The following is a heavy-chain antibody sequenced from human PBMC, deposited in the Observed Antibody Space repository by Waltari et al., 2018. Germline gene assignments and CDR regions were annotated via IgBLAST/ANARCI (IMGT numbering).Heavy chain of an antibody. CDR2: IYPGDSDT. CDR3: ASGGAVAGTLDSSAPFDY. J-gene: IGHJ4*02. V-gene: IGHV5-51*01. CDR1: GYSFTSYW. Sequence: EVQLVQSGAEVKKPGESLKISCTGSGYSFTSYWIGWVRQMPGKGLEWMGIIYPGDSDTRYSPSFQGQVTISADKSISTAYLQWSSLMASDTAMYYCASGGAVAGTLDSSAPFDYWGQGTLVTVSS. D-gene: IGHD6-19*01.